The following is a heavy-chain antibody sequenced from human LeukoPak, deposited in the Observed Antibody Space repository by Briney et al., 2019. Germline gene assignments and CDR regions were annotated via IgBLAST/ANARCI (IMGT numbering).Heavy chain of an antibody. D-gene: IGHD3-3*01. V-gene: IGHV1-69*13. CDR1: GGTFSSYA. CDR2: IIPIFGTA. J-gene: IGHJ6*02. Sequence: SVKVSCKASGGTFSSYAISWVRQAPGQGLEWMGGIIPIFGTANYAQKFQGGVTITADESTSTAYMELSSLRSEDTAVYYCARGLLRFSKNYYYGMDVWGQGTTVTVSS. CDR3: ARGLLRFSKNYYYGMDV.